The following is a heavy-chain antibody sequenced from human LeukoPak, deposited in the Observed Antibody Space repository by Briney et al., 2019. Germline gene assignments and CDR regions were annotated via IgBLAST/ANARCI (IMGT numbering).Heavy chain of an antibody. D-gene: IGHD7-27*01. CDR1: GFTFKNYR. CDR2: IKQDGSEE. Sequence: TGGSLRLSCAVSGFTFKNYRMNWVRQAPGKGLEWVANIKQDGSEEYYVDSVKGRFTISRDNAKNSLYLQMNSLRAEDTAVYYCARLKNWGSSDYWGQGTLVTVSS. CDR3: ARLKNWGSSDY. J-gene: IGHJ4*02. V-gene: IGHV3-7*03.